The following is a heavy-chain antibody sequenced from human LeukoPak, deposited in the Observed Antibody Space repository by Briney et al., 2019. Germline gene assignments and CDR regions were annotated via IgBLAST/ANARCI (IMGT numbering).Heavy chain of an antibody. Sequence: SETLSLTCTVSGGSISSSSYYWGWIRQPPGKGLEWIGSIYYSGSPYYNPSLKSRVTISVDTSKNQFSLKLSSLTAADTAVYYCARQPAGIVVVPAAIGGGFDYWGQGTLVTVSS. CDR1: GGSISSSSYY. V-gene: IGHV4-39*01. CDR2: IYYSGSP. CDR3: ARQPAGIVVVPAAIGGGFDY. J-gene: IGHJ4*02. D-gene: IGHD2-2*01.